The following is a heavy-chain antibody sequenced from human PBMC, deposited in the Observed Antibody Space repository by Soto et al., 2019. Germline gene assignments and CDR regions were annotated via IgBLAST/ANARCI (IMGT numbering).Heavy chain of an antibody. V-gene: IGHV3-7*01. Sequence: GGSLRLSCAVSGFTFRNHWMNWVRQAPGKGLEWVANIKEDGGEMYYVDSVKGRFTISRDNAKNSLYLQMNSLRAEDTAVYYCARVSYYYDVSGYYADYWGQGALVTVPQ. CDR2: IKEDGGEM. J-gene: IGHJ4*02. D-gene: IGHD3-22*01. CDR3: ARVSYYYDVSGYYADY. CDR1: GFTFRNHW.